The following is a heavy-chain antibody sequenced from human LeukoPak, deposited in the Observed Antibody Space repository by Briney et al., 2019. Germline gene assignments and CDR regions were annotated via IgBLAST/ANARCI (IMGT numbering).Heavy chain of an antibody. Sequence: GGSLRLSCAASGFSVSSDYMRWVRQAPGKGLEWVSIIYSGGSTYYADSVKGRFTISRDNSKNTLYLQMDSLSAEDTAVFYCAREGDASGYSYSRYWGQGTLVTVSS. CDR2: IYSGGST. CDR3: AREGDASGYSYSRY. D-gene: IGHD3-22*01. J-gene: IGHJ4*02. CDR1: GFSVSSDY. V-gene: IGHV3-66*01.